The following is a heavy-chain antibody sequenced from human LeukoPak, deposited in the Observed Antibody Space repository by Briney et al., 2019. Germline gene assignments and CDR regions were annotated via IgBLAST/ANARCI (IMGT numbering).Heavy chain of an antibody. Sequence: PGGSLRLACVASGFTFSNYWMHWVRQIPGKGLVWVSRISGDGNSRSYADSVEGRFTISRDNAENTLYLHLNSLRVEDTAAYFCTRGNTCYGNFDYWGQGILVTVSS. CDR1: GFTFSNYW. J-gene: IGHJ4*02. V-gene: IGHV3-74*01. CDR3: TRGNTCYGNFDY. D-gene: IGHD2/OR15-2a*01. CDR2: ISGDGNSR.